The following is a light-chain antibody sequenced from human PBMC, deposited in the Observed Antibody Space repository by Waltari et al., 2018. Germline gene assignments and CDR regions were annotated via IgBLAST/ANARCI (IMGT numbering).Light chain of an antibody. CDR1: QSFSSS. J-gene: IGKJ3*01. CDR2: GAS. CDR3: VQYKNWPS. V-gene: IGKV3-15*01. Sequence: EIVMTQSPATLSVSPGERATLSCRASQSFSSSLAWYQQKPGQPPRLLIHGASSRATGIPARFSGSGSGTEFTLTINSLQSDDFAVYYCVQYKNWPSFGPGTKVEIK.